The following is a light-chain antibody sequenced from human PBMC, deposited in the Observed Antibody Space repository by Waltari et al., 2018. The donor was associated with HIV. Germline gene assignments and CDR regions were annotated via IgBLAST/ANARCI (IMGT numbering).Light chain of an antibody. J-gene: IGLJ3*02. CDR2: EVI. V-gene: IGLV2-11*01. CDR1: SSDVGGYDY. Sequence: QSALTQPRSVSGSPGQSVTISCTGHSSDVGGYDYVSWYLQHPGKVPKLIIYEVIKRPSGVPDRFSGSKSGNTASLTISGLQTEDEADYFCCSYAGTYTYVLFGGGTKLTVL. CDR3: CSYAGTYTYVL.